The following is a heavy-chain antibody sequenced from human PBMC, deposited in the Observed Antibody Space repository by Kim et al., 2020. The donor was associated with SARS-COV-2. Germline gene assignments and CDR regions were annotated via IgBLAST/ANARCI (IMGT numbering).Heavy chain of an antibody. V-gene: IGHV3-64*01. CDR2: ISSNGGST. D-gene: IGHD6-19*01. CDR3: ARVKDTYSSPWFDP. J-gene: IGHJ5*02. Sequence: GGSLRLSCAASGFTFSSYAMHWVRQAPGKGLEYVSAISSNGGSTYYANSVKGRFTISRDNSKNTLYLQMGSLRAEDMAVYYCARVKDTYSSPWFDPWGQGTLVTVSS. CDR1: GFTFSSYA.